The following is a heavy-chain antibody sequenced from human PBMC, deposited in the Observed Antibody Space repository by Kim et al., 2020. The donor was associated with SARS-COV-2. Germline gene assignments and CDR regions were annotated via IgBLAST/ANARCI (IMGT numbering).Heavy chain of an antibody. CDR3: ARGGGLWFGELMQSYYFDD. J-gene: IGHJ4*02. D-gene: IGHD3-10*01. V-gene: IGHV4-4*02. CDR1: GGSISSSNW. Sequence: SETLSLTCAVSGGSISSSNWWSWIRQPPGKGLEWIGEIYHSGSTNYNPSLKSRVTISVDKSKNQFSLKLSSVTAADTAVYYCARGGGLWFGELMQSYYFDDWGQGTLVTVSS. CDR2: IYHSGST.